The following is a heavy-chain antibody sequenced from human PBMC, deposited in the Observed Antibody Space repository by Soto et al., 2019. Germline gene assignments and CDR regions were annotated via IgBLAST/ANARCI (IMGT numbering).Heavy chain of an antibody. CDR3: ASNRRGGFGELLPDY. Sequence: ASVKVSCKASGYTFTNYAMHWVRQAPGQRLEWMGWINAGNGNTKYSQKFQGRVTITRDTSASTAYMELSSLRSEDTAVYYCASNRRGGFGELLPDYWSQGTLVTVSS. D-gene: IGHD3-10*01. CDR1: GYTFTNYA. J-gene: IGHJ4*02. V-gene: IGHV1-3*01. CDR2: INAGNGNT.